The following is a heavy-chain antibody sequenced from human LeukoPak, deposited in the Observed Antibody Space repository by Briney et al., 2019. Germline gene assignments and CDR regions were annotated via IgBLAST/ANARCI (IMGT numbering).Heavy chain of an antibody. CDR1: GGSISGSRSY. CDR2: VFHSGTT. V-gene: IGHV4-39*01. J-gene: IGHJ4*02. D-gene: IGHD4-23*01. CDR3: ARRDYSGDNPVLDY. Sequence: SETLSLTCTVSGGSISGSRSYWGWIRQPPGRGLEWIGSVFHSGTTYYNPSLKSRLTISVDTSKNQFSLKLSSVTAADTAVYYCARRDYSGDNPVLDYWGQGTLVTVSS.